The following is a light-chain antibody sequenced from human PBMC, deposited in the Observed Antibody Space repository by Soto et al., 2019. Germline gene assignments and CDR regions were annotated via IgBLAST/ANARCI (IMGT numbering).Light chain of an antibody. J-gene: IGKJ1*01. CDR1: QSISNW. CDR3: QRYMNYS. V-gene: IGKV1-5*01. CDR2: HAS. Sequence: DIQLTQSPSTLPASVGDRVTITCRASQSISNWLAWYHQKPGTAPKLLIYHASTLESGVPSRFSGSGSGTQFTLTISGLQPDDFATNYCQRYMNYSFRQWTKVDIK.